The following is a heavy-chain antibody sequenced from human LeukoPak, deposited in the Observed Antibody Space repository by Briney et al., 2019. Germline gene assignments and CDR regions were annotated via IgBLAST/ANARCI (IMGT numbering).Heavy chain of an antibody. CDR2: IYSGGRT. CDR1: GFTVSSKY. Sequence: GGSLRLSCAASGFTVSSKYMSWVRQAPGKGLEWVSVIYSGGRTFYADSVKGRFTISRDNSKNTLFLQMDSLRVEDTAVYHCARDYRTYEGLIDYWGQGTQVTVSS. J-gene: IGHJ4*02. D-gene: IGHD4-11*01. V-gene: IGHV3-53*01. CDR3: ARDYRTYEGLIDY.